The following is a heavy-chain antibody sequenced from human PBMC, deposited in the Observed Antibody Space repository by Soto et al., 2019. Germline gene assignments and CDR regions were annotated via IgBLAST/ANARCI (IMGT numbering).Heavy chain of an antibody. D-gene: IGHD6-19*01. V-gene: IGHV3-30-3*01. CDR3: ARKTYSSGWYTDEIIGGMDV. CDR1: GFTSSSYE. Sequence: GGSLILYCATSGFTSSSYEMHWVRQAPGKGLEWVAVISYDGSNKYYADSVKGRFTISRDNSKNTLYLQMNSLRAEDTAVYYCARKTYSSGWYTDEIIGGMDVWGQGTTVTVSS. CDR2: ISYDGSNK. J-gene: IGHJ6*02.